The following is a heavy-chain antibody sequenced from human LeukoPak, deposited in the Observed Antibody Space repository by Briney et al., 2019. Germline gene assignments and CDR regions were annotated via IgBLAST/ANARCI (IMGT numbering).Heavy chain of an antibody. V-gene: IGHV4-59*01. D-gene: IGHD6-13*01. CDR3: ARERSGYSVDY. J-gene: IGHJ4*02. CDR2: IYYSGST. CDR1: GGSISSYY. Sequence: SETLSLTCTVSGGSISSYYWSWIRQPPGKGLEWIGYIYYSGSTNYNPSPKSRVTISVDTSKNQFSLKLSSVTAADTAVYYCARERSGYSVDYWGQGTLVTVSS.